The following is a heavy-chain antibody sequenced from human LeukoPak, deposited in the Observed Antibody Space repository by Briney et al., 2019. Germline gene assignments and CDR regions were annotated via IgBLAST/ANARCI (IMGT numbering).Heavy chain of an antibody. D-gene: IGHD6-13*01. Sequence: GASVKVSCKVSGYTLTVLSMHWVRQAPGKGLEWVGGFDPEDGETIYAQKFQGRVTMTEDTSTDTAYMELNSLRSEDTAVYYCATLRHYGSCWYAGGGGAGYWGQGTLVTVSS. CDR1: GYTLTVLS. J-gene: IGHJ4*02. V-gene: IGHV1-24*01. CDR3: ATLRHYGSCWYAGGGGAGY. CDR2: FDPEDGET.